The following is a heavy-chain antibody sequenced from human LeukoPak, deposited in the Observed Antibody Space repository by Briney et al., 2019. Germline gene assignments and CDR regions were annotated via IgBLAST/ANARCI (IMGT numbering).Heavy chain of an antibody. D-gene: IGHD3-10*01. CDR3: ARGAYHYGSGSYYFDY. Sequence: SETLSLTCTVSGGSISSYYWSWIRQPAGKGLEWIGRIYTSGSTNHNPSLKSRVTMSVDKSKNQLSLKLSSVTAADTVMYYCARGAYHYGSGSYYFDYWGQGTLVTVSS. V-gene: IGHV4-4*07. CDR1: GGSISSYY. CDR2: IYTSGST. J-gene: IGHJ4*02.